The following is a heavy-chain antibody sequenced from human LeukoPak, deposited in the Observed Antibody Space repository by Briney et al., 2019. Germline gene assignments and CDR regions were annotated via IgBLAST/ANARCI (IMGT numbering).Heavy chain of an antibody. Sequence: PGGSLRLSCSASGFNFNAYAIHWVRQAPGKRLEYVSAINSNGLSTDYADSVKGRFTISRENSKNTVYLQMSSLRPEDTAVYYCVKELLITTSPFDYWGQGTLVTVSS. J-gene: IGHJ4*02. CDR2: INSNGLST. CDR3: VKELLITTSPFDY. CDR1: GFNFNAYA. V-gene: IGHV3-64D*06. D-gene: IGHD3-22*01.